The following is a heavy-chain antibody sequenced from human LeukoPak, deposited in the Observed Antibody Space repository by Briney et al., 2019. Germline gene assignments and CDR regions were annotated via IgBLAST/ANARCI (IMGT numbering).Heavy chain of an antibody. CDR3: ARRAMGATSFDY. D-gene: IGHD1-26*01. V-gene: IGHV3-11*04. CDR2: ISSSSNTV. Sequence: GGSLRLSCAASGFTFSDYYMTWVRLAPGKGLEWVSYISSSSNTVYYADSVKGRLTVSRDNANNSLYVQMTNLRAEDTAVYYCARRAMGATSFDYWGQGTLVTVSS. J-gene: IGHJ4*02. CDR1: GFTFSDYY.